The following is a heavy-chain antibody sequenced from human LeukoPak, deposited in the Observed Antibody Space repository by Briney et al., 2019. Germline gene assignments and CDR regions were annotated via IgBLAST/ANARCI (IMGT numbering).Heavy chain of an antibody. V-gene: IGHV1-46*01. Sequence: ASVKVSCKASGYMFTSSYMHWVRQAPGQGLEWMGLINPSGGSTIYAHKFQGRVTMTRDTSTSTVYMELSSLRPEDTALYYCARDRGYYDSSGYRSDAFDMWGQGTMVTVSS. D-gene: IGHD3-22*01. J-gene: IGHJ3*02. CDR3: ARDRGYYDSSGYRSDAFDM. CDR1: GYMFTSSY. CDR2: INPSGGST.